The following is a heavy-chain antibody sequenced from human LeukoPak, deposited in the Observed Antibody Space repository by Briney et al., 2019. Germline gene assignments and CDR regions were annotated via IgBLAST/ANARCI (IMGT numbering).Heavy chain of an antibody. CDR3: ARDSDYYDSSGSVDY. Sequence: GGSLRLSCAAPGFTFSSYGMHWVRQAPGKGLEWVAVIWYDGSNKYYADSVKGRFTISRDNSKNTLYLQMNSLRAEDTAVYYCARDSDYYDSSGSVDYWGQGTLVTVSS. V-gene: IGHV3-33*01. D-gene: IGHD3-22*01. CDR2: IWYDGSNK. CDR1: GFTFSSYG. J-gene: IGHJ4*02.